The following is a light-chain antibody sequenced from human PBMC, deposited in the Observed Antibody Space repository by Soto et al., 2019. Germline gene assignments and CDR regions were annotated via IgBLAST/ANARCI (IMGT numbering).Light chain of an antibody. CDR2: DAS. CDR1: QSISSW. J-gene: IGKJ1*01. Sequence: DIQMTQSPSTLSASVGDRVTITCRASQSISSWLAWYQQKPGEAPKLLIYDASSLESGVPSRFSGSVSGTEFTLTISRLQPDDFATYYCQQYNSYRTFGQGTKVDIK. V-gene: IGKV1-5*01. CDR3: QQYNSYRT.